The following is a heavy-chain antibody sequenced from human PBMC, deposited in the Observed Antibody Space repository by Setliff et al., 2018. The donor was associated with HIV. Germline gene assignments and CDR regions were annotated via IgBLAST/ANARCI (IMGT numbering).Heavy chain of an antibody. CDR1: GFTFNNYA. Sequence: PGGSLRLSCAASGFTFNNYAMIWVRQAPGKGLEWVSAISDGGGGTDYADSVKGRFTISRDNSKSTVYLQMNSVTPEDSAMYYCARANPPSPSSYFDYWGRGTLVTVSS. D-gene: IGHD6-13*01. CDR3: ARANPPSPSSYFDY. V-gene: IGHV3-23*01. CDR2: ISDGGGGT. J-gene: IGHJ4*02.